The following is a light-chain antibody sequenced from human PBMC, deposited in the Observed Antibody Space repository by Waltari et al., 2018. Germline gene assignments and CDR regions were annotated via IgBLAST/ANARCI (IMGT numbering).Light chain of an antibody. CDR3: QQYNTWPPTWT. CDR2: GAS. Sequence: EIVMPQSSATLSVSPGQRATRSCRASPSVSSSVAWYQQKPGQAPRPLIYGASTRATGIPARFSGSVSGTEFTLTISSLQSEDFAVYSCQQYNTWPPTWTFGQGTKVEI. CDR1: PSVSSS. J-gene: IGKJ1*01. V-gene: IGKV3-15*01.